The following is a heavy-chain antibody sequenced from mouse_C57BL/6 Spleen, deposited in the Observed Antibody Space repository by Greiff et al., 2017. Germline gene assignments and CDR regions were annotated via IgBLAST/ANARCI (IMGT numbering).Heavy chain of an antibody. CDR3: ARSYYSNYWYFDV. Sequence: VQRVESGAELVKPGASVKMSCKASGYTFTTYPIEWMKQNHGKSLEWIGNFHPYNDDTKYNEKFKGKATLTVEKSSSTVYLELSRLTSDDSAVYYCARSYYSNYWYFDVWGTGTTVTVSS. J-gene: IGHJ1*03. CDR1: GYTFTTYP. D-gene: IGHD2-5*01. CDR2: FHPYNDDT. V-gene: IGHV1-47*01.